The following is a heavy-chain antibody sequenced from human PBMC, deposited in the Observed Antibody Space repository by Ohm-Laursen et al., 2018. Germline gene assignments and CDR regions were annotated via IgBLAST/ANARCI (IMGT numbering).Heavy chain of an antibody. J-gene: IGHJ4*02. V-gene: IGHV3-21*04. CDR1: GFTFSSYN. CDR2: ISSSSTYI. Sequence: SLRLSCAASGFTFSSYNMNWVRQASGEGLEWVSSISSSSTYIYYADSVKGRFTISRDNSKNTLYLQMNTLRAEDTAVYYCTKVLRSGRIAAAPGTEFDHWGQGTLGSVSS. D-gene: IGHD6-13*01. CDR3: TKVLRSGRIAAAPGTEFDH.